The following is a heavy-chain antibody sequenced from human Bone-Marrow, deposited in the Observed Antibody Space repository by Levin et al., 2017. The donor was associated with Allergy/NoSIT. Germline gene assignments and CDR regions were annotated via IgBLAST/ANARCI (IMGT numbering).Heavy chain of an antibody. CDR1: GFDVKYKY. CDR3: ARKSDSATIKYYYGMDV. CDR2: IYGDEST. Sequence: AGGSLRLSCEASGFDVKYKYMSWVRQAPGRGLEWVAVIYGDESTYYAESVEGRFTIYRDIVKNTLYLQMTSLRVNDTALYYCARKSDSATIKYYYGMDVWGQGTTVIVSS. J-gene: IGHJ6*02. V-gene: IGHV3-53*01. D-gene: IGHD1-26*01.